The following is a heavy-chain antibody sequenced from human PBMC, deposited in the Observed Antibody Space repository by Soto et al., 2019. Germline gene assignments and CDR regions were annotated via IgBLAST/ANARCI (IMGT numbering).Heavy chain of an antibody. CDR1: GFSLSTSGVG. Sequence: QITLKESGPTLVKPRQTLTLTCTFSGFSLSTSGVGVGWIRQPPGKAMEWLALIYWDVDKRYSPSLKSRLTITKDTSKNQVVLTMTNMDPVDTATYYCAHGTTVVTRYYFDNWGQGTPVTVSS. V-gene: IGHV2-5*02. CDR3: AHGTTVVTRYYFDN. D-gene: IGHD4-17*01. CDR2: IYWDVDK. J-gene: IGHJ4*02.